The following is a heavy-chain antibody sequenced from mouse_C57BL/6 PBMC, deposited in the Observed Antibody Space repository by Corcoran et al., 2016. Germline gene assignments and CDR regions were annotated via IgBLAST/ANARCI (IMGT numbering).Heavy chain of an antibody. D-gene: IGHD1-1*01. CDR2: IYPGDGDT. CDR1: GYAFSSYW. CDR3: ASSFYYYGSSLFAY. J-gene: IGHJ3*01. Sequence: QVQLQQSGAELVKPGASVKISCKASGYAFSSYWMNWVKQRPGKGLEWIGQIYPGDGDTNYNGKFKGNATLTADKSSSTAYMQLSSLTSEDSAVYFCASSFYYYGSSLFAYWGQGTLVTVSA. V-gene: IGHV1-80*01.